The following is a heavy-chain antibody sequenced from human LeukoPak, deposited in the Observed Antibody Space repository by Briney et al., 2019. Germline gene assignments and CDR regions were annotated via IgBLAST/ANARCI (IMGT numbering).Heavy chain of an antibody. V-gene: IGHV4-39*01. CDR1: GGSISSSSYY. CDR2: IYYSGST. Sequence: PSKTLSLTCTVSGGSISSSSYYWGWIRQPPGKGLEWIGSIYYSGSTYYNPSLKSRVTISVDTSKNQFSLKLSSVTAADTAVYYCARRRAATTYYYYYYMDVWGKGTTVTVSS. D-gene: IGHD2-15*01. J-gene: IGHJ6*03. CDR3: ARRRAATTYYYYYYMDV.